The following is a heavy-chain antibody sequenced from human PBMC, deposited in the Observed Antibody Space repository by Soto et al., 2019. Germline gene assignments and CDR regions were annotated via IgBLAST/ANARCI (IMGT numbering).Heavy chain of an antibody. J-gene: IGHJ6*02. CDR1: GFTFSDYY. CDR3: ARSYYDSSGYYYYYYGMDV. D-gene: IGHD3-22*01. V-gene: IGHV3-11*01. Sequence: GGSLRLSCAASGFTFSDYYMSWIRQAPGKGLEWVSYISSSGSTIYYADSVKGRFTISRDNAKNSLYLPMNSLRAEDTAVYYCARSYYDSSGYYYYYYGMDVWGQGTTVTVSS. CDR2: ISSSGSTI.